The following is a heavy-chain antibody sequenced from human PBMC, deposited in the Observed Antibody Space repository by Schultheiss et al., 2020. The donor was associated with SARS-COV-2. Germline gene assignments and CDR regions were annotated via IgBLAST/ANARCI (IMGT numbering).Heavy chain of an antibody. J-gene: IGHJ4*02. D-gene: IGHD2-2*01. CDR3: ARLPGGRGYCSSTSCYDSYYFDY. CDR1: GGSISSYY. Sequence: SETLSLTCTVSGGSISSYYWSWIRQPPGKGLEWIGYIYYSGSTNYNPSLKSRVTISVDTSKNQFSLKLSSVTAADTAVYYCARLPGGRGYCSSTSCYDSYYFDYWGQGTLVTVSS. V-gene: IGHV4-59*01. CDR2: IYYSGST.